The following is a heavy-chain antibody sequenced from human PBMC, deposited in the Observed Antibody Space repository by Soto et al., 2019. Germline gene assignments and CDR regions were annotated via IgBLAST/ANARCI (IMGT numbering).Heavy chain of an antibody. CDR2: ISGSGGST. CDR3: AKELSSTWYPLDY. Sequence: GSLRLSCAASGFPFTDYAMTWVRQAPGKGLEWVSAISGSGGSTYYADSVKGRFTISSDSSKNTLYLQMNSLRAEDTAVYYCAKELSSTWYPLDYWGQGTLVTVSS. D-gene: IGHD6-13*01. J-gene: IGHJ4*02. CDR1: GFPFTDYA. V-gene: IGHV3-23*01.